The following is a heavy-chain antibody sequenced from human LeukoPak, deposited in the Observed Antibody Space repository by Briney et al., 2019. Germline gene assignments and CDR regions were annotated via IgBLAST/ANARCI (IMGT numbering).Heavy chain of an antibody. V-gene: IGHV1-18*01. CDR2: ISAYNGNT. D-gene: IGHD5-24*01. J-gene: IGHJ3*01. CDR1: GYTFSRNG. Sequence: ASVQVSCKASGYTFSRNGITWVRPAAGQGLEWMGWISAYNGNTNYSQKLQGRVTMTTDTSTNTAYMELRSLRSDDTAVYYFARGATIQDAFDFWGQGTMVTVSS. CDR3: ARGATIQDAFDF.